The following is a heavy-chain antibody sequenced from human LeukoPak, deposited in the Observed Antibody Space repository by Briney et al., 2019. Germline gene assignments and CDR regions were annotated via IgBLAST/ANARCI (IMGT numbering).Heavy chain of an antibody. CDR2: IIPILGTA. D-gene: IGHD5-12*01. Sequence: GASVKVSCKASGGTFSSYAISWVRQAPGQGLEWMGGIIPILGTANYAQKFQGRVTITADESTSTAYMELSSLRSEDTAVYYCAREDAGAVATRLDAFDIWGQGTMVTVSS. CDR3: AREDAGAVATRLDAFDI. V-gene: IGHV1-69*13. J-gene: IGHJ3*02. CDR1: GGTFSSYA.